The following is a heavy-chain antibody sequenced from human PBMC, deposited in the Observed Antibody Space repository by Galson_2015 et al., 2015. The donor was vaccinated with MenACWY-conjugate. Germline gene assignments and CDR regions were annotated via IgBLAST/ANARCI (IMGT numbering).Heavy chain of an antibody. CDR3: AGGVAGLSNYYGLDV. V-gene: IGHV1-69*04. Sequence: SVKVSCKASGGTFTTFGISWVRQAPGQGLECVGRVIPILGEVTYAQEFQGRVTITADKSTWTAYMELSSLRSDDTAVYYCAGGVAGLSNYYGLDVWGQGTTVIVSS. J-gene: IGHJ6*02. D-gene: IGHD3-16*01. CDR2: VIPILGEV. CDR1: GGTFTTFG.